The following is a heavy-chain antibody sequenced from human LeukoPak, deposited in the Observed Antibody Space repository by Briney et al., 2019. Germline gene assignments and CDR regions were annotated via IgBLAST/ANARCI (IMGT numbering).Heavy chain of an antibody. CDR3: ASLRFLEWLLTFDP. CDR1: GGSISSSSYY. D-gene: IGHD3-3*01. J-gene: IGHJ5*02. V-gene: IGHV4-39*01. Sequence: SETLSLTCTVSGGSISSSSYYWGWIRQPPGKGLEWIGSIYYSGSTYYNPSLMSRVTISVDTSKNQFSLKLSSVTAADTAVYYCASLRFLEWLLTFDPWGQGTLVTVSS. CDR2: IYYSGST.